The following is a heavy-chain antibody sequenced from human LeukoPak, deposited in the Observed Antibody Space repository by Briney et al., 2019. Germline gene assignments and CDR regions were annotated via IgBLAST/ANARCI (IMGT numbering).Heavy chain of an antibody. D-gene: IGHD3-3*01. CDR2: IYYSGST. J-gene: IGHJ4*02. CDR1: GGSISSYY. V-gene: IGHV4-59*01. CDR3: ARAYDFWSGYYI. Sequence: SETLSLTCTVSGGSISSYYWSWIRQPPGKGLEWIGYIYYSGSTNYNPSLTSRVTISVDTSKNQFSLKLSSVTAADTAVYYCARAYDFWSGYYIWGQGTLVTVSS.